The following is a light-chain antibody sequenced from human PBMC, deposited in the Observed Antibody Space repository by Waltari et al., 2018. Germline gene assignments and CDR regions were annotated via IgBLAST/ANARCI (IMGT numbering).Light chain of an antibody. Sequence: EIVLTQSQGTLSLSPGESATLSCRTSQRVTRALAWYQQKPGQAPRLLIYGASNRATGIPDRFSGRGSGTDFSLTISSLEPEDFAVYYCQHYLRLPVTFGQGTKVEVK. CDR3: QHYLRLPVT. J-gene: IGKJ1*01. CDR1: QRVTRA. CDR2: GAS. V-gene: IGKV3-20*01.